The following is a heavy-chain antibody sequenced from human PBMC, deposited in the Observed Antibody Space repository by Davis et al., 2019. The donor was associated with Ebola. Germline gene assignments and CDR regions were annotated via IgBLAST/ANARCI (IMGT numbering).Heavy chain of an antibody. V-gene: IGHV3-74*01. CDR3: AREPSEYSIYGMDV. Sequence: PGGSLRLSCAASGFTFSGHWMHWVRQAPGKGLVWVSQIKSDGSSATYADSVKGRFTISRDNAKNTLYLQMNSLRAEDTAVYYCAREPSEYSIYGMDVWGQGTTVTVSS. CDR1: GFTFSGHW. D-gene: IGHD2-15*01. CDR2: IKSDGSSA. J-gene: IGHJ6*02.